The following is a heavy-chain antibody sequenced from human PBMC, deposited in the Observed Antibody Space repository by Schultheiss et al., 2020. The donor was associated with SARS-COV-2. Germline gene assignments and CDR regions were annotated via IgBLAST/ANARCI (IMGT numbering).Heavy chain of an antibody. CDR1: GFTFSDYY. Sequence: GESLKISCAASGFTFSDYYMSWIRQAPGKGLEWVSYISSSSSYTNYADSVKGRFTISRDNAKNTLYLQMNSLRAEDTAVYYCARTYCSSTSCLYGYYYYYMDVWGKGTTVTVSS. V-gene: IGHV3-11*03. D-gene: IGHD2-2*01. J-gene: IGHJ6*03. CDR2: ISSSSSYT. CDR3: ARTYCSSTSCLYGYYYYYMDV.